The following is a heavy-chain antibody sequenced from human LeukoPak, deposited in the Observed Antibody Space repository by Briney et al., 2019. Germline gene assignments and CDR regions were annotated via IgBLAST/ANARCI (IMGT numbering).Heavy chain of an antibody. J-gene: IGHJ5*02. V-gene: IGHV4-34*01. CDR2: INHSGST. CDR1: GGSFSGYY. Sequence: KSSETLSLTCAVYGGSFSGYYWSWIRQPPGKGLEWIGEINHSGSTDYNPSLKSRVTISVDTSKNQFSLKLSSVTAADTAVYYCATMVRGVITQTTPWNWFDPWGQGTLVTVSS. D-gene: IGHD3-10*01. CDR3: ATMVRGVITQTTPWNWFDP.